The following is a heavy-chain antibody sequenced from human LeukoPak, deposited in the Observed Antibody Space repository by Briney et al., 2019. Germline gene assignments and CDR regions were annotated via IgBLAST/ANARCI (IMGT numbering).Heavy chain of an antibody. Sequence: PGGSLRLSCAASGFTFSSYSMNWVRQAPGKGLERVSYISSSSSTIYYADSVKGRFTISRDNAKNSLYLQMNSLRDEDTAVYYCARVELRYFDWSPPDYWGQGTLVTVSS. CDR3: ARVELRYFDWSPPDY. V-gene: IGHV3-48*02. CDR2: ISSSSSTI. D-gene: IGHD3-9*01. J-gene: IGHJ4*02. CDR1: GFTFSSYS.